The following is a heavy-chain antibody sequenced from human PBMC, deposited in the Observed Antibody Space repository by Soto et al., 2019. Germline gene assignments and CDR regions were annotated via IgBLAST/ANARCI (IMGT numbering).Heavy chain of an antibody. CDR3: ARHIRIAAATHYYYYGMDV. CDR2: IYPGDSDT. D-gene: IGHD6-13*01. CDR1: GYSFTSYW. V-gene: IGHV5-51*01. J-gene: IGHJ6*02. Sequence: GESLKISCKGSGYSFTSYWIGWVRQMPGKGLEWMGIIYPGDSDTRYSPSFQGQVTISADKSISTAYLQWSSLEASDTAMYYCARHIRIAAATHYYYYGMDVWGQGTTVTVSS.